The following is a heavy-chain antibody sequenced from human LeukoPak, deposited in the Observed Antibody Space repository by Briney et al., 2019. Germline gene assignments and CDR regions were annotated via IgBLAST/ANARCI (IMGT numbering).Heavy chain of an antibody. CDR1: GGSFSGYY. Sequence: SETLSLTCAVYGGSFSGYYWSWIRQPPGKGLEWIGEINHSGSTNYNPSLKSRVTISVDTSKNQISLKLSSVTAADTAVYYCARGRLRYFDWLCDAFDIWGQGTMVTVSS. D-gene: IGHD3-9*01. V-gene: IGHV4-34*01. CDR2: INHSGST. CDR3: ARGRLRYFDWLCDAFDI. J-gene: IGHJ3*02.